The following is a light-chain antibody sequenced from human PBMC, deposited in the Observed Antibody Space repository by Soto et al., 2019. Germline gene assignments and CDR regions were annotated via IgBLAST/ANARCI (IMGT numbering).Light chain of an antibody. CDR2: DAS. V-gene: IGKV3-11*01. CDR3: QQRGNWPLT. CDR1: QSVSSF. Sequence: EIVLTQSPATLSLSPGERATLSCRASQSVSSFLAWYQQKPGQAPRLLIYDASNRATGIPARFSGSGSGTDFTLTISSLEPDDFALYFCQQRGNWPLTFGARTKVEIK. J-gene: IGKJ4*01.